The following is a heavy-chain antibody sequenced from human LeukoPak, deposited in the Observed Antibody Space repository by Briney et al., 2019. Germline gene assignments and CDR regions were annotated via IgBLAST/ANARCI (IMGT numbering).Heavy chain of an antibody. CDR2: ISGGGVST. J-gene: IGHJ4*02. Sequence: GGSLRLSCAASGFTFSSYSMNWVRQAPGKGLEWVSTISGGGVSTYYADSVKGRFTISRDNSKNTLYLQMNSLRAEDTAVYYCAKVVRGINWGFDYWGQGTLVTVSS. CDR1: GFTFSSYS. CDR3: AKVVRGINWGFDY. D-gene: IGHD7-27*01. V-gene: IGHV3-23*01.